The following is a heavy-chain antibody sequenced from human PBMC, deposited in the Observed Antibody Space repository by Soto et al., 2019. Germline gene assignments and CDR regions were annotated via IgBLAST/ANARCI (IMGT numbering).Heavy chain of an antibody. J-gene: IGHJ4*02. CDR2: ISYDGSNK. Sequence: LRLSCAASGFTFSSYGMHWVRQAPGKGLEWVAVISYDGSNKYYADSVKGRFTISRDNSKNTLYLQMNSLRAEDTAVYYCAKVSVMTTVTHGVPFDYWGQGTLVTVSS. CDR1: GFTFSSYG. CDR3: AKVSVMTTVTHGVPFDY. D-gene: IGHD4-4*01. V-gene: IGHV3-30*18.